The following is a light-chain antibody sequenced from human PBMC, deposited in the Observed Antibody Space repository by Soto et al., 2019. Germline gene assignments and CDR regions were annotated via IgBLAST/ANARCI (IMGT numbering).Light chain of an antibody. CDR2: KAS. Sequence: MTQYTSTLSGSVGDRVTITCRASQTISSWLAWYQQKPGKAPKLLIYKASTLKSGVPSRFSGSGSGTEFTLTISSLQPDDFATYYCQHYTSYSEAFGQGAKVDI. CDR3: QHYTSYSEA. CDR1: QTISSW. J-gene: IGKJ1*01. V-gene: IGKV1-5*03.